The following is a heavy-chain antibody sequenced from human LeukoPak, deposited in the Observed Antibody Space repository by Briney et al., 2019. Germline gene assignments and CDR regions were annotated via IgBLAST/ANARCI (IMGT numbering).Heavy chain of an antibody. CDR1: GFTFSSYA. D-gene: IGHD3-10*01. V-gene: IGHV3-23*01. CDR3: AKDQPSVTLWFGEFPFDY. Sequence: PGGSLRLSCAASGFTFSSYAMSWVCQAPGKGLEWVSAISGSGGSTYYADSVKGRFTISRDNSKNTLYLQMNSLRAEDTAVYYCAKDQPSVTLWFGEFPFDYWGQGTLVTVPS. CDR2: ISGSGGST. J-gene: IGHJ4*02.